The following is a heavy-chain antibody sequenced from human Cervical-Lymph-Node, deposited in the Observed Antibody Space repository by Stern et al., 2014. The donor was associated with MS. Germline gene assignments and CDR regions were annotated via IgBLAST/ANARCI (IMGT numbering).Heavy chain of an antibody. Sequence: VQLVESGAEVKKPGASVKVSCEASGYTLTNYSMHWVRQAPGQGLEWLGVIDPNGGTTRYAQKFQGRVSMTSDTSTTTVSIEVSGLTSADTAVYYCARGDHYYSYGLDVWGQGTTVTVSS. CDR1: GYTLTNYS. V-gene: IGHV1-46*03. J-gene: IGHJ6*02. CDR2: IDPNGGTT. CDR3: ARGDHYYSYGLDV.